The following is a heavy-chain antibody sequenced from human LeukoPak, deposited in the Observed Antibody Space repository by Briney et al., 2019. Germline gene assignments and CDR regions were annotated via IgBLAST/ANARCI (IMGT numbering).Heavy chain of an antibody. CDR1: GFTFSSYA. D-gene: IGHD2-2*01. CDR3: SKEPIVVVPAATKRVRYYYYGMDV. CDR2: ISGSGGST. J-gene: IGHJ6*02. V-gene: IGHV3-23*01. Sequence: GGSLRLSCAASGFTFSSYAMSWVRQAPGKGLEWLSAISGSGGSTYYADSVKGRFTISRDNSKNTLYLQMNSLRAEDTAVYYCSKEPIVVVPAATKRVRYYYYGMDVWGQGTTVTVSS.